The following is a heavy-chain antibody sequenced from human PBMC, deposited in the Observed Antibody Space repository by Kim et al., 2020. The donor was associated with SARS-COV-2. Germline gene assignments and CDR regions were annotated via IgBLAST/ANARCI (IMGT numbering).Heavy chain of an antibody. D-gene: IGHD6-13*01. Sequence: SVKVSCKASGGTFSSYAISWVRQAPGQGLEWMGGIIPIFGTANYAQKFQGRVTITADESTSTAYMELSSLRSEDTAVYYCARDKKGSWGLDYYYYMDVWGKGTTVTVSS. CDR2: IIPIFGTA. V-gene: IGHV1-69*13. CDR1: GGTFSSYA. CDR3: ARDKKGSWGLDYYYYMDV. J-gene: IGHJ6*03.